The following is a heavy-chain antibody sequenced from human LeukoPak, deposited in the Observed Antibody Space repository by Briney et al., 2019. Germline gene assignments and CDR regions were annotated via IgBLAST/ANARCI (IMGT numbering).Heavy chain of an antibody. V-gene: IGHV4-31*03. J-gene: IGHJ6*02. D-gene: IGHD3-9*01. Sequence: SQTLSLTCTVSGGSISSGGYYWSWIRQHPGKGLEWIGYIYYSGSTYYNPSLKSRVTISVDTSKNQFSLKLSSVTAADTAVYYCARDFKVSSLRYFDWLSVREVYYYYYGMDVWGQGTTVTVSS. CDR3: ARDFKVSSLRYFDWLSVREVYYYYYGMDV. CDR1: GGSISSGGYY. CDR2: IYYSGST.